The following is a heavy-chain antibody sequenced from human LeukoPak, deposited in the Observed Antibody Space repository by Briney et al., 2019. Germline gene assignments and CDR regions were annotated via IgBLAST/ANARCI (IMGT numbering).Heavy chain of an antibody. CDR2: ISSSSSYT. CDR1: GFTFSDYY. CDR3: ARVSYYDSSGYYY. V-gene: IGHV3-11*06. D-gene: IGHD3-22*01. J-gene: IGHJ4*02. Sequence: PGGSLRLSCAASGFTFSDYYMSWIRQAPGKGLEWVSYISSSSSYTNYADSVKGRFTISRDNAKNSLYLQMNSLRAEDTAVYYCARVSYYDSSGYYYWGQGTLVTVSS.